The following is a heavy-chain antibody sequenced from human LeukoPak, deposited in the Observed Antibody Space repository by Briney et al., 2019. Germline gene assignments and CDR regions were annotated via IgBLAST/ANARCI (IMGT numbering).Heavy chain of an antibody. Sequence: HSQTLSLTCTVSGGSISSGGYYWSWIRQHPGKGLEWIGYIYYSGSTYYNPSLKSRVTISVDTSKNQFSLKLSSVTATDTAVYYCARESRGYYYGSGSYPNWFDPWGQGTLVTVSS. CDR1: GGSISSGGYY. CDR2: IYYSGST. V-gene: IGHV4-31*03. J-gene: IGHJ5*02. D-gene: IGHD3-10*01. CDR3: ARESRGYYYGSGSYPNWFDP.